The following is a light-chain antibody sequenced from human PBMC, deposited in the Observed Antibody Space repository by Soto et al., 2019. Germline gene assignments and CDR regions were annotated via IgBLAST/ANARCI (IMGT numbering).Light chain of an antibody. CDR3: HQAKRFPLI. J-gene: IGKJ4*01. CDR1: QGSSSG. Sequence: DIQMTQSPSSVSASVGDRVIITCRASQGSSSGLAWYQQKPGQAPKLLMNAASTLQSGVPSRFSGSGSGTNFTLTISSLQPEDFATYYCHQAKRFPLIFGGGTKVDI. CDR2: AAS. V-gene: IGKV1-12*01.